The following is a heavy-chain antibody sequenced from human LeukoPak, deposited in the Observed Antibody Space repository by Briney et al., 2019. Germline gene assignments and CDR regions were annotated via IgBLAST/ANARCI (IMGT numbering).Heavy chain of an antibody. Sequence: ASVKVSCKASGYTFTSYGISWVRQAPGQGLEWMGWISAYNGNTNYAQKLQGRVTMTTDTSTSTAYMELRSLRSDDTAVYYCARDTRITMVRGVTNWFDPWGQGTLVTVSS. V-gene: IGHV1-18*01. D-gene: IGHD3-10*01. CDR2: ISAYNGNT. J-gene: IGHJ5*02. CDR1: GYTFTSYG. CDR3: ARDTRITMVRGVTNWFDP.